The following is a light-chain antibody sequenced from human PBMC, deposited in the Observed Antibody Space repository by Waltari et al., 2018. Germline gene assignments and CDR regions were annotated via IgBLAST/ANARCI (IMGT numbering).Light chain of an antibody. J-gene: IGLJ3*02. CDR2: DVN. CDR3: SSYSRITTSVV. CDR1: SSDIGTYNY. V-gene: IGLV2-14*01. Sequence: SALTQPASVSGSPGQSITISCTGTSSDIGTYNYAFWYQQHPGNTPKLMVYDVNNRPSGVSLRFPGSKSGNTASLTISGLQAEDESDYYCSSYSRITTSVVFGGGTKLTVL.